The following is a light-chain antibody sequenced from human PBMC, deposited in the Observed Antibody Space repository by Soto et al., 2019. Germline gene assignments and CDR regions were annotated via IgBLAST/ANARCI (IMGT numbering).Light chain of an antibody. V-gene: IGLV2-14*01. CDR2: DVS. J-gene: IGLJ2*01. CDR3: SSHSSSTTLV. Sequence: QSALTQPASVSGSPGQSITISCTGTSTDVGGYNYVSWYQQHPGKAPKLMIYDVSNRPSGISNRFSGSKSGNTASLTLSGLQAEDEAYYYCSSHSSSTTLVFGGGTKVTVL. CDR1: STDVGGYNY.